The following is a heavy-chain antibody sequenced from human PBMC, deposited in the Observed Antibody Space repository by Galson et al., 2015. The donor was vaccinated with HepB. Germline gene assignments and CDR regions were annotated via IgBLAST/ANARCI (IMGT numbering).Heavy chain of an antibody. CDR3: AREWGIDY. D-gene: IGHD7-27*01. CDR2: ISYDGSNK. CDR1: GFTFSSCA. Sequence: SLRLSCAASGFTFSSCAMHWVRQAPGKGLEWVAVISYDGSNKYYADSVKVRFTISRDNSKNIYLQMNSLRSEDTAVYYCAREWGIDYWGQGTLVTVSS. J-gene: IGHJ4*02. V-gene: IGHV3-30*04.